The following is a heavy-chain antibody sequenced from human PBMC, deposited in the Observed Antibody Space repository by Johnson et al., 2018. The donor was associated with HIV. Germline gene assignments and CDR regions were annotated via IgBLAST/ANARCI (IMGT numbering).Heavy chain of an antibody. J-gene: IGHJ3*02. CDR3: ARRPGYYDSSGYYGDAFDI. V-gene: IGHV3-20*04. CDR2: INWNGGTT. Sequence: EVQLVESGGGVVQPGGSLRLSCAASGFTFSSYGMSWVRQGPGKGLEWVSSINWNGGTTGYVDSVKGRFTISRDNAKNSLYLQMNSLRAEDTALYYCARRPGYYDSSGYYGDAFDIWGQGTMVTVSS. CDR1: GFTFSSYG. D-gene: IGHD3-22*01.